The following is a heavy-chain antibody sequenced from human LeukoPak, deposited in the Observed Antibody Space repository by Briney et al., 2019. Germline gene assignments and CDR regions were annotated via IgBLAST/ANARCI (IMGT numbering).Heavy chain of an antibody. Sequence: PGGSLRLSCVVSGLTFSNYAMRWVRQAPGKGLEWVSGIRASGGNTDYADSVRGRFTISRDNSKNTVYMQMNSLTAEDTAVYYCATDRGQWGQGTPVTVSS. CDR2: IRASGGNT. D-gene: IGHD6-25*01. J-gene: IGHJ4*02. CDR1: GLTFSNYA. V-gene: IGHV3-23*01. CDR3: ATDRGQ.